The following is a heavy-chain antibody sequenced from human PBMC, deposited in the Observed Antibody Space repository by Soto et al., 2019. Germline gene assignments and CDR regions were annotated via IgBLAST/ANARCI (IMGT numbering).Heavy chain of an antibody. CDR3: XKCXXSWVEAGMDV. CDR1: GFTFDDYA. V-gene: IGHV3-9*01. CDR2: IAWDGGST. Sequence: VQLVESGGGLVQPGRSLRLSCAASGFTFDDYAMHWVRQAPGKGLEWVSGIAWDGGSTGYADSVKGRFTISRDNAKNSLYLQMNSLXAEXXALYYCXKCXXSWVEAGMDVWGQGTTVTVSS. J-gene: IGHJ6*02.